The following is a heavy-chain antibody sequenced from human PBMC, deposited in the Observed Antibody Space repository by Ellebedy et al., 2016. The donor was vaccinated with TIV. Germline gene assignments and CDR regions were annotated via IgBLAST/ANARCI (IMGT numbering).Heavy chain of an antibody. J-gene: IGHJ5*02. D-gene: IGHD3-10*01. CDR3: ARQSYYYGSGKSTTTYNWFDP. V-gene: IGHV5-51*01. CDR2: IYPGDSET. CDR1: GYSFPSYR. Sequence: PGGSLRLSCKGSGYSFPSYRIDWVRQMPGKGLEWMGNIYPGDSETRYSPSFQGQVTISADKSINTAYLQLSSLKASDSAMYYCARQSYYYGSGKSTTTYNWFDPWGQGTLVTVSS.